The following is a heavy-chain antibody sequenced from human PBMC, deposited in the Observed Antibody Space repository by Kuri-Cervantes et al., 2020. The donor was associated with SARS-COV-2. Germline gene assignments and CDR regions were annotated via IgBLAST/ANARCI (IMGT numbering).Heavy chain of an antibody. CDR1: GFTFSSYW. Sequence: GESLKISCAASGFTFSSYWMSWVRQAPGKGLEWVANIKQDGSEKYYVDSVKGRFTISRDNAKNSLYLQMNSLRAEDTAVYYCARKRKNYDFWSGPIYYFDYWGQGTLVTVSS. CDR3: ARKRKNYDFWSGPIYYFDY. D-gene: IGHD3-3*01. CDR2: IKQDGSEK. J-gene: IGHJ4*02. V-gene: IGHV3-7*01.